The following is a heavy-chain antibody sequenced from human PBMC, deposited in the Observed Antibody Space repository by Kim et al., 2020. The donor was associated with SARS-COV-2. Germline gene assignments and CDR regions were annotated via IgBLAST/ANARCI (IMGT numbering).Heavy chain of an antibody. J-gene: IGHJ3*02. D-gene: IGHD5-18*01. CDR3: ARDDVDTTVADAFDI. Sequence: SETLSLTCTVSGGSVSSGNYYWSWIRQPPGKGLEWIGYIFYSGSTNYNPSLKSRVTISVDTSKNQFSLNLSSVTAADTAVYYCARDDVDTTVADAFDIWGQGTMVTVSS. V-gene: IGHV4-61*01. CDR2: IFYSGST. CDR1: GGSVSSGNYY.